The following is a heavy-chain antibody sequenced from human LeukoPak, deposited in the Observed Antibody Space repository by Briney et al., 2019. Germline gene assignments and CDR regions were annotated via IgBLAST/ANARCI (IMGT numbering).Heavy chain of an antibody. CDR1: GFTFTDYH. CDR2: ISPGGGSK. D-gene: IGHD5-18*01. CDR3: AGGRDTAVVGPGGYFDY. Sequence: GSLRLSCAAFGFTFTDYHLSWIRQAPGKGLECVSYISPGGGSKYFADSVKGRFTISRDNAKNSLYLQMYSLTAEETAVYYCAGGRDTAVVGPGGYFDYWAQGTLVTVSS. V-gene: IGHV3-11*01. J-gene: IGHJ4*02.